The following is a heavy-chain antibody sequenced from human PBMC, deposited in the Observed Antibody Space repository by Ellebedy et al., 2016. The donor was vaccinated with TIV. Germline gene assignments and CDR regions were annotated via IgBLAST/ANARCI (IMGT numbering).Heavy chain of an antibody. V-gene: IGHV4-34*01. Sequence: SETLSLXCGVYGGSFSVFYWTWIRQAPGKGLEWIGEINHRGSTNYNPSLKSRVTISADTSKNQFSLTLSSVTAADTAVYYCTGGSGWLPDSWGQGMLVTVSS. CDR3: TGGSGWLPDS. CDR2: INHRGST. CDR1: GGSFSVFY. J-gene: IGHJ4*02. D-gene: IGHD5-12*01.